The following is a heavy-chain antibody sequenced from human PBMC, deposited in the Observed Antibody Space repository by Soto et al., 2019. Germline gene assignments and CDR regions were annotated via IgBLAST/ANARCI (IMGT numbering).Heavy chain of an antibody. Sequence: QVQLVQSGAEVKKPGSSVKVSCKASGGTFSSYAISWVRQAPGQGLEWMGGIIPIFGTANYAQKFQGRVTITADESTSTAYMELSSLRSEDTAMYYCARAVIGQGGYSGYRFDPWGQGTLVTVSS. V-gene: IGHV1-69*01. CDR2: IIPIFGTA. D-gene: IGHD5-12*01. CDR1: GGTFSSYA. J-gene: IGHJ5*02. CDR3: ARAVIGQGGYSGYRFDP.